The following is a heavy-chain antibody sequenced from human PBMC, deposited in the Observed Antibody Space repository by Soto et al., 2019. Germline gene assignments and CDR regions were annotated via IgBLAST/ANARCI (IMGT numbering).Heavy chain of an antibody. J-gene: IGHJ3*01. D-gene: IGHD5-12*01. Sequence: EVQLLMSGGGSAQPGGSLRLSCEVSGFTLTNYAMSWVRQTPGKGLEWVSQISASGDRTYYADSVKGRFTISKDFSKNTLFLQMNSLRGEDSAVYYCEGSWTWGQGTMVTVSS. CDR3: EGSWT. CDR2: ISASGDRT. CDR1: GFTLTNYA. V-gene: IGHV3-23*01.